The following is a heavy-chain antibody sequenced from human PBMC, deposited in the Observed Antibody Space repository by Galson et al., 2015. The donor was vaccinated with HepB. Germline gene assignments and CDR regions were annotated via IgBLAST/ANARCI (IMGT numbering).Heavy chain of an antibody. D-gene: IGHD3-16*01. Sequence: SLRLSCAASGFTFRSYAMNWVRQTPGKGLEWIAAITASGRDSYYADSVKGRFTISRDNSRNTLYLQMNSLRAEDTAIYYCAKDSLGDDEFICSFDYWGQGALVTVSS. CDR2: ITASGRDS. V-gene: IGHV3-23*01. J-gene: IGHJ4*02. CDR3: AKDSLGDDEFICSFDY. CDR1: GFTFRSYA.